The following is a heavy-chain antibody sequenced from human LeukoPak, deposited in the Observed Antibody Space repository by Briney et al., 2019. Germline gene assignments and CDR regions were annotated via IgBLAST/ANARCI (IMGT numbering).Heavy chain of an antibody. Sequence: GGSLRLSCAASGFTFSIYAMHWVRQAPGKGLEWVAVVSHDGSTKYYVDSVKGRFTISKDDSKNTLYLQMNSMRSDDTAVYYCAREGGRWQPGVYWGQGTPVTVSS. D-gene: IGHD5-24*01. CDR1: GFTFSIYA. CDR3: AREGGRWQPGVY. J-gene: IGHJ4*02. CDR2: VSHDGSTK. V-gene: IGHV3-30-3*01.